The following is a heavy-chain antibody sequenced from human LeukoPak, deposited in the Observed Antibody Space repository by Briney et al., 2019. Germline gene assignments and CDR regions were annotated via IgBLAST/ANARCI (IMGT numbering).Heavy chain of an antibody. CDR2: IYWDDDK. J-gene: IGHJ4*02. CDR1: GFSLSTSGVG. Sequence: SGPTLLNPPQTLTLTCTFSGFSLSTSGVGVGWIRQPPGKALEWLALIYWDDDKRYSPSLKSRLTITKDTSKSQVVLTMTNMDPVDTATYYCAHGSPDFWSGYHTYYFDYWGQGTLVTVSS. V-gene: IGHV2-5*02. D-gene: IGHD3-3*01. CDR3: AHGSPDFWSGYHTYYFDY.